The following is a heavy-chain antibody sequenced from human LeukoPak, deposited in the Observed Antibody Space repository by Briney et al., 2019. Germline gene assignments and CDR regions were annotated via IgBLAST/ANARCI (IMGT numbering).Heavy chain of an antibody. V-gene: IGHV4-59*08. J-gene: IGHJ3*02. CDR1: GGSISSYY. D-gene: IGHD2-15*01. CDR2: IYYSGST. Sequence: SETLSLTCTVSGGSISSYYWSWIRQPPGKGLEWIGYIYYSGSTNYNPSLKSRVTISVDTSKNQFSLKLSSVTAADTAVYYCARHGYCSGGSCYPRRYAFDIWGQGTMVTVSS. CDR3: ARHGYCSGGSCYPRRYAFDI.